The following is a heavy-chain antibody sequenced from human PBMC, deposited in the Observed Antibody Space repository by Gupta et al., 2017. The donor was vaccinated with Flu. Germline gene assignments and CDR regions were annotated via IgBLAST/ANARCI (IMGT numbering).Heavy chain of an antibody. D-gene: IGHD2-2*01. CDR3: AREDIVVVPAANDAFDI. Sequence: EVQLVESGGGLVKPGGSLRLSCAASGFTFSSYSMNWVRQAPGKGLEWVSSISSSSSYIYYADSVKGRFTISRDNAKNSLYLQMNSLRAEDTAVYYCAREDIVVVPAANDAFDIWGQGTMVTVSS. J-gene: IGHJ3*02. CDR2: ISSSSSYI. CDR1: GFTFSSYS. V-gene: IGHV3-21*01.